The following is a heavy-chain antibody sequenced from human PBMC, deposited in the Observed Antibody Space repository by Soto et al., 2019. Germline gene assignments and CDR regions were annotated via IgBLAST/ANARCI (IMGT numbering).Heavy chain of an antibody. CDR2: IGTTGDA. CDR3: AGGRSGWYAEFDF. V-gene: IGHV3-13*01. J-gene: IGHJ4*02. D-gene: IGHD6-19*01. CDR1: GFTFSSYD. Sequence: EVQLVESGGGLVQPGGSLRLSCAASGFTFSSYDMHWVRQTAGKGLEWVADIGTTGDAYYPGSATGRFTISRENAKYSLYLQMNNLRVGDTDVYFCAGGRSGWYAEFDFWGEGTQVTVSS.